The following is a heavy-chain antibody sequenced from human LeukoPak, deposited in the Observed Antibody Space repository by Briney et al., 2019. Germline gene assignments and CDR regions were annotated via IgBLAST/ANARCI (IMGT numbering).Heavy chain of an antibody. V-gene: IGHV4-61*01. J-gene: IGHJ4*02. Sequence: PSETLSLTCTVSGGSVSSGSYYWSWIRQPPGKGLEWIGYIYYSGSTNYNPSLKSRVTISVDTSKNQFSLKLSSVTAADTAVYYCARDPVRASGYYFDYWGQGTLVTVSS. D-gene: IGHD3-22*01. CDR3: ARDPVRASGYYFDY. CDR1: GGSVSSGSYY. CDR2: IYYSGST.